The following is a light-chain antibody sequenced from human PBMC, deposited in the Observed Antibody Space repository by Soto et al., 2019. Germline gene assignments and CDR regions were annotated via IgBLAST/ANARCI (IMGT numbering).Light chain of an antibody. CDR1: SSNIGAGSD. Sequence: QSVLTQPPSVSGAPGQRVTISCTGSSSNIGAGSDVHWYQHLPGTAPKLLIYGNNNRPSGVPDRFFGSTSGTSASLAITGLQAEDEADYYCQSYDSSLSASVVFGGGTKLTVL. CDR3: QSYDSSLSASVV. V-gene: IGLV1-40*01. CDR2: GNN. J-gene: IGLJ3*02.